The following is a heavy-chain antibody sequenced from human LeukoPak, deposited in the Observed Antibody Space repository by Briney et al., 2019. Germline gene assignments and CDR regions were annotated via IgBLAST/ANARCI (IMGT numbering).Heavy chain of an antibody. CDR1: GYTFTSYY. D-gene: IGHD3-16*01. J-gene: IGHJ4*02. V-gene: IGHV1-46*01. CDR2: INAGGGST. CDR3: ARAGGIYFDY. Sequence: ASVKVSCKASGYTFTSYYIHWVRQAPGQGLEWMGIINAGGGSTSNAQKFQGRVTMTRDTSTSTVYIELSSLRSEDTAVYYCARAGGIYFDYWGQGTLVTVSS.